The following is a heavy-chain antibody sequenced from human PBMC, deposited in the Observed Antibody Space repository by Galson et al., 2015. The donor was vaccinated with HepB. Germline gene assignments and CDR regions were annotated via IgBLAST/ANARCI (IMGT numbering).Heavy chain of an antibody. CDR2: LSFDGTNE. Sequence: LRLSCAASGCDFSIYTMVWVRQAPGKGLECVAILSFDGTNEYYIDSVKGRFTVSRDSSQSTLYLQLNSLRSEDSAIYYCAKDWGMDVWGQGTTVTVSS. CDR1: GCDFSIYT. V-gene: IGHV3-30-3*01. J-gene: IGHJ6*02. CDR3: AKDWGMDV.